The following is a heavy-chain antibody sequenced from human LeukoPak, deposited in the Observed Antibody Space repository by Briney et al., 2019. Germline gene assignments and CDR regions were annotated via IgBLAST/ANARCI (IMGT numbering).Heavy chain of an antibody. CDR2: VSPSGGST. CDR3: ARVARGQLVQFDY. Sequence: ASVKLSCKASGYTFTTYYLHWVRQAPGQGLEWVGIVSPSGGSTNYAQKFQGRVTMTRDTSTSTVYMELSSLRSEDTAIYYCARVARGQLVQFDYWGQGTLVTVSS. J-gene: IGHJ4*02. V-gene: IGHV1-46*01. CDR1: GYTFTTYY. D-gene: IGHD6-6*01.